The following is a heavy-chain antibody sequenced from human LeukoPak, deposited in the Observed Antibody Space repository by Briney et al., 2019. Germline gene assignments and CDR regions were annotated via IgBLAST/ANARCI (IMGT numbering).Heavy chain of an antibody. CDR3: ARDVEVGGYSYGYYGMGV. CDR2: ISSSSSYI. J-gene: IGHJ6*02. V-gene: IGHV3-21*01. D-gene: IGHD5-18*01. Sequence: GGSLRLSCAASGFTFSSYSMNWVRQAPGKGLEWVSSISSSSSYIYYADSVKGRFTISRDNAKNSLYLQMNSLRAEDTAVYYCARDVEVGGYSYGYYGMGVWGQGTTVTVSS. CDR1: GFTFSSYS.